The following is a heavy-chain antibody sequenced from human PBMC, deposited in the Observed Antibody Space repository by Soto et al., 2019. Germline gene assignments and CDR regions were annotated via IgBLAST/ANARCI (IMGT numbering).Heavy chain of an antibody. V-gene: IGHV4-4*02. D-gene: IGHD3-10*01. CDR3: ARVPVRKYYGAGSYNNYYFGMDV. Sequence: SETLSLTCVVSGDSISSTHWWTWVRQTPVKGLEWIGEINDSGSTKYNPSLKSRVTISVDTSKNQFSLNLSSVTAADTAVYYCARVPVRKYYGAGSYNNYYFGMDVWGQGTTVTVSS. J-gene: IGHJ6*02. CDR2: INDSGST. CDR1: GDSISSTHW.